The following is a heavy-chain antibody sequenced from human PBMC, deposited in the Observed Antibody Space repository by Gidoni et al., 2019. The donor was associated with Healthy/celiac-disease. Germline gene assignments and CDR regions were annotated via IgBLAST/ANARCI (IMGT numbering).Heavy chain of an antibody. J-gene: IGHJ4*02. D-gene: IGHD2-2*01. V-gene: IGHV3-33*01. CDR3: ARAEGDCSSTSCYGDY. CDR2: IWYDGSNK. CDR1: GFTFSSYG. Sequence: QVPLVESGGGVVHPGRSLRLSCAASGFTFSSYGMHWVRQAPGKGLDGVGVIWYDGSNKYYADSVKGRFTISRDNSKNTLYLQMNSLRAEDTAVYYCARAEGDCSSTSCYGDYWGQGTLVTVSS.